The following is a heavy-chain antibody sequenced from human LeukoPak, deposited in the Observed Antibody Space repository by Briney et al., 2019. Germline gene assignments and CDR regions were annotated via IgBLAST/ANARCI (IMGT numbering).Heavy chain of an antibody. CDR2: IYHSGST. D-gene: IGHD6-19*01. J-gene: IGHJ4*02. CDR1: GYSISSGYY. Sequence: SETLSLTRTVSGYSISSGYYWGWIRQPPGKGLEWIGSIYHSGSTYYNPSLKSRVTISVDTSKNQFSLKLSSVTAADTAVYYCARDGQWLLDYWGQGTLVTVSS. V-gene: IGHV4-38-2*02. CDR3: ARDGQWLLDY.